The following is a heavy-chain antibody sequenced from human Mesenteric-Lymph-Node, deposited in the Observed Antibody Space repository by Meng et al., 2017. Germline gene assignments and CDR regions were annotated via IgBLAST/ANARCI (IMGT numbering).Heavy chain of an antibody. V-gene: IGHV4-59*01. Sequence: SETLSLTCTVSGGSISSYYWSWIRQPPGKGLEWIGYIYYSGSTNHNPYLKSRVTISVDTSKNQFSLKLSSVAAADTAVYYCARDIREVGATYYFDYWGRGTLVTVSS. J-gene: IGHJ4*02. D-gene: IGHD1-26*01. CDR3: ARDIREVGATYYFDY. CDR1: GGSISSYY. CDR2: IYYSGST.